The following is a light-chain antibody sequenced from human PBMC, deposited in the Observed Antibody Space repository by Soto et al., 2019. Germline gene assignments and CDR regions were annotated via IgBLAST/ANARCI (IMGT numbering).Light chain of an antibody. Sequence: DIPMTQSPSTLSASVGDRVTITCRASQSLSSWLAWYQQKPGKAPKLLIYMASSLESGVPSRFSGGGSGTEFTLTISSLQPDDFASYYCQQYNSYPLTFGGGTKVEIK. V-gene: IGKV1-5*03. CDR3: QQYNSYPLT. CDR2: MAS. J-gene: IGKJ4*01. CDR1: QSLSSW.